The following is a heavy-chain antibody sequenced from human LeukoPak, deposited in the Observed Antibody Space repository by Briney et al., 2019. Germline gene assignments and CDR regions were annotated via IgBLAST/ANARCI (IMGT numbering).Heavy chain of an antibody. V-gene: IGHV3-23*01. CDR2: ITGGGGTT. CDR3: AIMREYSGNSYPNFDY. J-gene: IGHJ4*02. CDR1: GFTFSSCA. D-gene: IGHD1-26*01. Sequence: PGGSLRLSCAASGFTFSSCAMSWVRQPPGKGLGRVSTITGGGGTTYYADSVKGRFTISRGTSKNTLFLQMNSLRAEDTAVYYCAIMREYSGNSYPNFDYGGQGTLVTVSS.